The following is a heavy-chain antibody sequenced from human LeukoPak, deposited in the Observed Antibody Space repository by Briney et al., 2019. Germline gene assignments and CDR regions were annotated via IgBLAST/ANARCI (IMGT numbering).Heavy chain of an antibody. D-gene: IGHD1-1*01. CDR2: IYSVGST. CDR3: ARARNWNLYFDY. CDR1: GFTVSSNY. J-gene: IGHJ4*02. Sequence: GGSLRPSCAASGFTVSSNYMSWVRQAPGKVLEWVSVIYSVGSTYYADSVKGRFTISRDNSKNTLYLQMSSLRAEDTAVYYCARARNWNLYFDYGGQGTLVTVSS. V-gene: IGHV3-66*01.